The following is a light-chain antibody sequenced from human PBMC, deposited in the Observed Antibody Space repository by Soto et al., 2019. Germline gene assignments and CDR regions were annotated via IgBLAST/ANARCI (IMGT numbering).Light chain of an antibody. CDR1: QSVSRSN. CDR3: QHYDTSLT. Sequence: EIVLTQSPGTLSLSPGERATLSCRASQSVSRSNFAWYQRKPGQAPRLLIYGASSRATGIPDRFSGAGSGTDFTLSINRLEPEDFAVYYCQHYDTSLTFGGGTKVEL. J-gene: IGKJ4*01. V-gene: IGKV3-20*01. CDR2: GAS.